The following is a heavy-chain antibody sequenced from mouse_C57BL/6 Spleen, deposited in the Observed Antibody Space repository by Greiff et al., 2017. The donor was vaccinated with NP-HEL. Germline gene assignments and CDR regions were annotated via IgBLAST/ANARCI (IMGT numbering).Heavy chain of an antibody. CDR2: INPSSGYT. V-gene: IGHV1-4*01. CDR3: ARTPYYYGSEYYAMDY. D-gene: IGHD1-1*01. J-gene: IGHJ4*01. Sequence: QVQLQQSGAELARPGASVKMSCKASGYTFTSYTMHWVKQRPGQGLEWIGYINPSSGYTKYNQKFKDKATLTADKSSSTAYMQLSSLTSEDSAVYYCARTPYYYGSEYYAMDYWGQGTSVTVSS. CDR1: GYTFTSYT.